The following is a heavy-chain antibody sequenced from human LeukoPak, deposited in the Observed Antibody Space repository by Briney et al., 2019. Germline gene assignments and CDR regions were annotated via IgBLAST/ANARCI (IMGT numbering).Heavy chain of an antibody. CDR1: GYTFTSYG. V-gene: IGHV1-18*01. CDR2: ISAYNGNT. D-gene: IGHD1-14*01. J-gene: IGHJ6*03. Sequence: ASVKVSCKASGYTFTSYGISWVRQAPGQGLEWMGWISAYNGNTNYAQKFQGRVTMTRDTSISTAYMELSRLRSDDTAVYYCARDRTRYYYYSYMDVWGKGTAVTISS. CDR3: ARDRTRYYYYSYMDV.